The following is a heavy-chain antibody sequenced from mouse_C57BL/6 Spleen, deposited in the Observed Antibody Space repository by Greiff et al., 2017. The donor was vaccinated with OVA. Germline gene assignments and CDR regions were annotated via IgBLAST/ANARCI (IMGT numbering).Heavy chain of an antibody. V-gene: IGHV2-4*01. D-gene: IGHD2-4*01. CDR3: AKNPYYDYGYAMDD. Sequence: VQLVESGPGLVQPSQSLSITCTVSGFSLTSYGVHWVRQPPGKGLEWLGVIWSGGSTDYNAAFISRLSISKDNSKSQVFFKMHSLQADDTAIYYSAKNPYYDYGYAMDDWGQGTSVTVSS. J-gene: IGHJ4*01. CDR2: IWSGGST. CDR1: GFSLTSYG.